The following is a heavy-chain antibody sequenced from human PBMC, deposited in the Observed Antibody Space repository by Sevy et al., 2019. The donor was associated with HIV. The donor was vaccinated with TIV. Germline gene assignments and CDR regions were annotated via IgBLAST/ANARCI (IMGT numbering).Heavy chain of an antibody. CDR1: GFTFSRYW. D-gene: IGHD3-22*01. V-gene: IGHV3-7*01. J-gene: IGHJ4*02. CDR3: ARVKDDSSGYRFDY. CDR2: IKQDGSEK. Sequence: GGSLRLSCAASGFTFSRYWMSWVRQAPGKGLEWVANIKQDGSEKYYVDSVKGRFTMSRDNAKNSLYLQRNSLRADDTAVYDCARVKDDSSGYRFDYWGQGTLVTVSS.